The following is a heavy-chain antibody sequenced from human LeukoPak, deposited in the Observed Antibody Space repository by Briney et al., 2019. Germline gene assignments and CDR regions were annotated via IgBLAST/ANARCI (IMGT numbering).Heavy chain of an antibody. CDR1: GGSISSGSYY. CDR2: INTSGST. Sequence: KASQTLSLTCTVSGGSISSGSYYWSWIRQPAGKGLEWIGRINTSGSTNYNPSLKSRVTISVDTSKNQFSLKLSSVTAADTAVYYCAREFRQTADWYFDLWGRGTLVTVSS. V-gene: IGHV4-61*02. J-gene: IGHJ2*01. CDR3: AREFRQTADWYFDL. D-gene: IGHD1-14*01.